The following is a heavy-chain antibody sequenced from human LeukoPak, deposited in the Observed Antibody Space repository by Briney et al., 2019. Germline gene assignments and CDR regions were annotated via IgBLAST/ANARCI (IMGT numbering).Heavy chain of an antibody. J-gene: IGHJ1*01. CDR2: ISYDGSNK. CDR1: GFTFSSYS. D-gene: IGHD5-12*01. Sequence: GGSLRLSCAASGFTFSSYSMTWVRQAPGKGLEWVAVISYDGSNKYYADSVKGRFTISRDNSKNTLYLQMNSLRAEDTAVYYCARADVVATISNFQHWGQGTLVTVSS. CDR3: ARADVVATISNFQH. V-gene: IGHV3-30*03.